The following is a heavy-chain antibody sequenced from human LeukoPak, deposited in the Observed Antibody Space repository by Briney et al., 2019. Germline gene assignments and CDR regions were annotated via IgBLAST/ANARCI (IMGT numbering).Heavy chain of an antibody. V-gene: IGHV1-3*04. J-gene: IGHJ4*02. D-gene: IGHD2-2*01. CDR3: ARVYCSSTSCHYYFDY. CDR2: INTGNGNT. Sequence: ASVKVSCKASGYTFSNYAMHWVRQAPGQRPEWMGWINTGNGNTEYSQKFQGRATITRDTSASTAYMELSSLRSEDTAVYYCARVYCSSTSCHYYFDYWGQGTLVTVSS. CDR1: GYTFSNYA.